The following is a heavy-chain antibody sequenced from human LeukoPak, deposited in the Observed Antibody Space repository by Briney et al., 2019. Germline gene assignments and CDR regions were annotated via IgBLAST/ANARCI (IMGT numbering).Heavy chain of an antibody. D-gene: IGHD1-26*01. Sequence: ASVKVSCKASGYTFTGYYMHWVRQAPGQGLEWMGRINPNSGGTNYAQKFQGRVTMTRDTSISTAYMELSRLRSDDTAVYYCAREWGRGRFDAFDIWGQGTMVTVSS. CDR1: GYTFTGYY. J-gene: IGHJ3*02. CDR2: INPNSGGT. V-gene: IGHV1-2*06. CDR3: AREWGRGRFDAFDI.